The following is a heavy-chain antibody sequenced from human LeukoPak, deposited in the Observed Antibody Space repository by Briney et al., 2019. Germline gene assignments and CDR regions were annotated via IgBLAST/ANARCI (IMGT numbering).Heavy chain of an antibody. CDR1: GFTFSSHA. J-gene: IGHJ4*02. D-gene: IGHD2-2*01. Sequence: GSLRLSCTASGFTFSSHAMSWVRQAPGKGLEWVSALSGSGGNTYYTDSVKGRFTISRDNSKNTLYLQMNSLSAEDTAKYYCAKVASLCTSTSCVRGGFDYWGQGTLVTVSS. CDR3: AKVASLCTSTSCVRGGFDY. CDR2: LSGSGGNT. V-gene: IGHV3-23*01.